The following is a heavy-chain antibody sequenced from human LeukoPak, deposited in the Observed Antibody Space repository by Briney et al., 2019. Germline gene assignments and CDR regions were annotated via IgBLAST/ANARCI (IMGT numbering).Heavy chain of an antibody. CDR2: IYYSGST. V-gene: IGHV4-59*01. D-gene: IGHD2-2*01. CDR1: GGSISSYY. J-gene: IGHJ3*02. Sequence: PSETLSLTCTVSGGSISSYYWSWIRQPPGKGLEWIGYIYYSGSTNYNPSLKSRVTISVDTSKNHFSLKLSSVTAADTAVYYCARVRRRYCSSTSCRDAFDIWGQGTMVTVSS. CDR3: ARVRRRYCSSTSCRDAFDI.